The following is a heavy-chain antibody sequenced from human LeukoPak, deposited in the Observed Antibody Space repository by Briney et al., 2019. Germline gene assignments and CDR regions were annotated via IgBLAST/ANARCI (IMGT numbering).Heavy chain of an antibody. Sequence: GGSLRLSCAASRFAFNTYAMSWVRQAPGKGLEWVSTISSGGGNTYYADSVKGRFTISRDNSKNTLYLQMNSLRAEDTAVYYCAKDTSDSGSFWYFDYWGQGTLVTVSS. V-gene: IGHV3-23*01. CDR3: AKDTSDSGSFWYFDY. CDR1: RFAFNTYA. CDR2: ISSGGGNT. J-gene: IGHJ4*02. D-gene: IGHD1-26*01.